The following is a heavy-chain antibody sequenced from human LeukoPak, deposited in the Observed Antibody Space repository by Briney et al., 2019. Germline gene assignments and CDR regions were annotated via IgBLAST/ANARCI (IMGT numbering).Heavy chain of an antibody. CDR2: IYTSGST. CDR3: ARVMGCCSSTSCYAYDY. V-gene: IGHV4-4*07. CDR1: GGSISSYY. J-gene: IGHJ4*02. Sequence: SETLSLTCTVSGGSISSYYWSWIRQPAGKGLEWIWRIYTSGSTNYNPSLKSRVTMSVDTSKNQFSLKLSSVTAADTAVYYCARVMGCCSSTSCYAYDYWGQGTLVTVSS. D-gene: IGHD2-2*01.